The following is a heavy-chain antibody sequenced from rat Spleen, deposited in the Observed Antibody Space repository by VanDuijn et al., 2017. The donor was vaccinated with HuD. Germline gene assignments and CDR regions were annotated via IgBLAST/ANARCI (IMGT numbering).Heavy chain of an antibody. D-gene: IGHD4-2*01. CDR2: ITESGDKA. CDR3: ARGDFRGFLDY. V-gene: IGHV5-25*01. CDR1: GFTFSYYD. Sequence: EVQLVASGGGLVQPGGSLKLSCTTSGFTFSYYDMAWVRQAPGKGLEWVTSITESGDKAYYLDSVKGRFTISRDSAKSTLYLQMNSLRSEDTATYHCARGDFRGFLDYWGRGVLVTVSP. J-gene: IGHJ2*01.